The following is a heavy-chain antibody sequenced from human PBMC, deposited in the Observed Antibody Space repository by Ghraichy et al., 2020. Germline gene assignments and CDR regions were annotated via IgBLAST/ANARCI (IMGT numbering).Heavy chain of an antibody. Sequence: ASVKVSCKASGYTFTSYGISWVRQAPGQGLEWMGWISAYNGNTNYAQKLQGRVTMTTDTSTSTAYMELRSLRSDDTAVYYCARDRAGSGSYYRYYGMDVWGQGTTVTVSS. V-gene: IGHV1-18*01. D-gene: IGHD1-26*01. CDR3: ARDRAGSGSYYRYYGMDV. J-gene: IGHJ6*02. CDR2: ISAYNGNT. CDR1: GYTFTSYG.